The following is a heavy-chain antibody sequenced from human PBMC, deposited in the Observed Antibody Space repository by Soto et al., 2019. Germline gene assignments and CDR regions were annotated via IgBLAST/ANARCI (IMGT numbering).Heavy chain of an antibody. Sequence: GGSLRLSCAASGFTVSSNYMSWVRQAPGKGLEWVSVIYSGGSTYYADSVKGRFTISRHNSKNTLYLQMNSLRAEDTAVYYCARDRYCSSTSCYDDAFDIWGQGTMVTVSS. CDR2: IYSGGST. D-gene: IGHD2-2*01. V-gene: IGHV3-53*04. J-gene: IGHJ3*02. CDR1: GFTVSSNY. CDR3: ARDRYCSSTSCYDDAFDI.